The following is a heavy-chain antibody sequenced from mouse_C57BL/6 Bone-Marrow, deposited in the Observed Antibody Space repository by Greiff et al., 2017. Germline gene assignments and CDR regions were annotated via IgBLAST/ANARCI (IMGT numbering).Heavy chain of an antibody. CDR1: GYAFSSSW. Sequence: QVQLKQSGPELVKPGASVKISCKASGYAFSSSWMNWVKQRPGKGLEWIGRIYPGDGDTNYNGKFKGKATLTADKSSSTAYMQLSSLTSEDSAVYFCAGWAVDYVDYGGQGTTLTVSS. CDR2: IYPGDGDT. J-gene: IGHJ2*01. V-gene: IGHV1-82*01. CDR3: AGWAVDYVDY.